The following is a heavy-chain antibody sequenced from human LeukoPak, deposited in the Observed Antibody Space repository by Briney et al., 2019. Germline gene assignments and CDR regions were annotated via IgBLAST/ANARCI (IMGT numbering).Heavy chain of an antibody. CDR2: IHYSGST. V-gene: IGHV4-39*07. D-gene: IGHD2-8*02. J-gene: IGHJ4*02. CDR1: GGSISSSSYY. Sequence: PSETLSLTCTVSGGSISSSSYYWGWLRQPPGKGLEWIGYIHYSGSTYYNPSLKSRVTISVDTSKNQFSLKLSSVAAADTAVYYCARGFWSRYYDYWGQGTLVTVSS. CDR3: ARGFWSRYYDY.